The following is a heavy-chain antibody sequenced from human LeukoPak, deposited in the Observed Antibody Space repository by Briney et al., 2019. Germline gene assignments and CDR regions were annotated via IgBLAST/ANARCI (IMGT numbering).Heavy chain of an antibody. Sequence: SETLSLTCTVSGGSISDNYWSWIRQPPGKGLEWIGYAYYSGHTNYNSSLKSRVTMSLDTSKNQFSLKLSSVTAADTAVYYCARGHYDILTGYAPWGQGTLVTVSS. CDR2: AYYSGHT. CDR3: ARGHYDILTGYAP. CDR1: GGSISDNY. V-gene: IGHV4-59*01. D-gene: IGHD3-9*01. J-gene: IGHJ5*02.